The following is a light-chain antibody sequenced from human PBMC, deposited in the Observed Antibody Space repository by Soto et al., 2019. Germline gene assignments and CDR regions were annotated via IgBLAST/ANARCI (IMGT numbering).Light chain of an antibody. CDR3: HQSYSTSWT. Sequence: DIPVTQSPSSLSAPFGDGVAITCRASQSISSSLNWYQWKPGQAPKLLIYAASSMQSGVPSRFSGSGSGTEFTLTISSLQSEDFATYYCHQSYSTSWTFGQGTKVDIK. J-gene: IGKJ1*01. CDR2: AAS. V-gene: IGKV1-39*01. CDR1: QSISSS.